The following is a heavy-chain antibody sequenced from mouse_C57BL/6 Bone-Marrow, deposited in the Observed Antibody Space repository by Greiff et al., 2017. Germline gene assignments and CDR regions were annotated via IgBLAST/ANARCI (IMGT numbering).Heavy chain of an antibody. V-gene: IGHV1-7*01. J-gene: IGHJ1*03. Sequence: VMLVESGAELAKPGASVKLSCKASGYTFTSYWMHWVKQRPGQGLEWIGYINPSSGYTKYNQKFKDKATLTADKSSSTAYMQLSSLTYEDSAVYYCARGIYYYGSSYGGWYFDVWGTGTTVTVSS. D-gene: IGHD1-1*01. CDR3: ARGIYYYGSSYGGWYFDV. CDR2: INPSSGYT. CDR1: GYTFTSYW.